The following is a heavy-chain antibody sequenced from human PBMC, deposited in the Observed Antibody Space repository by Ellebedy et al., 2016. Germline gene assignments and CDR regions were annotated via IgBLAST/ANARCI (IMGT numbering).Heavy chain of an antibody. CDR2: LSSDDYST. V-gene: IGHV3-64D*06. D-gene: IGHD5-18*01. J-gene: IGHJ4*02. CDR1: GFSFSGHA. CDR3: VRSTYRDYRYGYFED. Sequence: GESLKISXSASGFSFSGHALPWVRQAPGKGLESVSGLSSDDYSTYHAESVRGRFSISRDNSKNTVDLQMARLRTEDTAVYYCVRSTYRDYRYGYFEDWGRGTLVTVSS.